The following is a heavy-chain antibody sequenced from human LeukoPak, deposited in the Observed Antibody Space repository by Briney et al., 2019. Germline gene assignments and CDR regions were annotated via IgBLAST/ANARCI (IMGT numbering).Heavy chain of an antibody. Sequence: ASVKVSCKASGYTFTGYYMHWVRQAPGQGLEWMGWINPNSGGTNYAQKFQGRVTMTRDTSISTAYMELRSLRSDDTAVYYCARHPSYCSSTSCLEYFQHWGQGTLVTVSS. J-gene: IGHJ1*01. D-gene: IGHD2-2*01. CDR1: GYTFTGYY. CDR3: ARHPSYCSSTSCLEYFQH. V-gene: IGHV1-2*02. CDR2: INPNSGGT.